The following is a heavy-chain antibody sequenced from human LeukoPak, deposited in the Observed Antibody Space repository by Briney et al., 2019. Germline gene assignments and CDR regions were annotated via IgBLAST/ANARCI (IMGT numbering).Heavy chain of an antibody. Sequence: GESLKISCKASGYRFTTYWIGWVRQMPGKGLEWMGIIYPRDSDTRYSPSFQGQVTISADKSINTAYLQWSGLKASDTAVYYCARHVTTASAARGFDIWGQGTMVTVSS. J-gene: IGHJ3*02. CDR1: GYRFTTYW. CDR3: ARHVTTASAARGFDI. CDR2: IYPRDSDT. D-gene: IGHD1-14*01. V-gene: IGHV5-51*01.